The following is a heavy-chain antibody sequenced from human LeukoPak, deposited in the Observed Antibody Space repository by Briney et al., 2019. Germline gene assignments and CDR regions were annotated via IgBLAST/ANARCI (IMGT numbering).Heavy chain of an antibody. J-gene: IGHJ4*02. CDR2: IYSGGST. Sequence: PGGSLRLSCAASGFTFSSYWMHWVRQAPGKGLEWVSVIYSGGSTYYADSVKGRFTISRDNSKNTLYLQMNSLRAEDTAVYYCARDRPRITMVRDDLGFDYWGQGTLVTVSS. V-gene: IGHV3-53*01. D-gene: IGHD3-10*01. CDR3: ARDRPRITMVRDDLGFDY. CDR1: GFTFSSYW.